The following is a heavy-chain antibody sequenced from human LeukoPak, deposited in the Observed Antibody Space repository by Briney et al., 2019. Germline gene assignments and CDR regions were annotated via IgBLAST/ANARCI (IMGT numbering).Heavy chain of an antibody. CDR3: ARVGTDGDSSGYYYERFDY. V-gene: IGHV4-39*07. Sequence: PSETLSLTCTVSGGSISSSSYYWGWIRQPPGKGLEWIGSIYYSGSTNYNPSLKSRVTISVDTSKKQFSLKLSSVTAADTAVYYCARVGTDGDSSGYYYERFDYWGQGTLVTVSS. J-gene: IGHJ4*02. CDR1: GGSISSSSYY. D-gene: IGHD3-22*01. CDR2: IYYSGST.